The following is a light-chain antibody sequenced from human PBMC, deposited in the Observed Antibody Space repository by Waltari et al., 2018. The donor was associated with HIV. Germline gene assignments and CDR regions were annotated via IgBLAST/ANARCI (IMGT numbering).Light chain of an antibody. CDR3: GTWESSVNVYV. Sequence: QSILTQPPSVSAAPGQKVTISCSGGASNLGNNYVYWYQPVPGTAPRLLIYDTAKPPAGIPERFSASKAGMSATLGITGGRIVGAADYYCGTWESSVNVYVFGPGTTVACL. J-gene: IGLJ1*01. CDR1: ASNLGNNY. CDR2: DTA. V-gene: IGLV1-51*01.